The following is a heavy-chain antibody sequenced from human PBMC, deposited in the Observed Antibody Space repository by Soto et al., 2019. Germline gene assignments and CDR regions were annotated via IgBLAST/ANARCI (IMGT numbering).Heavy chain of an antibody. CDR3: ARDGYFDWFGDLDY. CDR2: IWYDGSNK. Sequence: GGSLRLSCAASGFTFSSYGMHWVRQAPGKGLEWVAVIWYDGSNKYYADSVKGRFTISRDNSKNTLYLQMNSLGAEDTAVYYCARDGYFDWFGDLDYWGQGTLVTVSS. D-gene: IGHD3-9*01. CDR1: GFTFSSYG. J-gene: IGHJ4*02. V-gene: IGHV3-33*08.